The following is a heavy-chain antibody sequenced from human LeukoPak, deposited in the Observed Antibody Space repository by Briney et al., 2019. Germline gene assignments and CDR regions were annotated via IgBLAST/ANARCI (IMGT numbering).Heavy chain of an antibody. CDR1: GGSIISTIYY. CDR3: ARDRGVSGFDY. D-gene: IGHD6-13*01. CDR2: ISYSGSS. V-gene: IGHV4-39*07. J-gene: IGHJ4*02. Sequence: SETLSLTCTVSGGSIISTIYYWGWIRQSPGKGLDWIGSISYSGSSFCKPSLRSRVTIAVDTSKNQFSLRLSSVTAADTAFYYCARDRGVSGFDYWGQGTLVTVSS.